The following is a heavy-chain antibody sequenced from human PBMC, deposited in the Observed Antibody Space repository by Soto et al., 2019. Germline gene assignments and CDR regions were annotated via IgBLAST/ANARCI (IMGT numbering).Heavy chain of an antibody. D-gene: IGHD2-2*01. V-gene: IGHV3-23*01. CDR3: ANRGYCSSTSCSQLLRGGYRSHPFAS. CDR2: ISGSGGST. Sequence: PGGSLRLSCAASGFTFSSYAMSWVRQAPGKGLEWVSAISGSGGSTYYADSVKGRFTISRDNSKNTLYLQMNSLRAEDTAVYYCANRGYCSSTSCSQLLRGGYRSHPFASWGQGTLVTVSS. J-gene: IGHJ4*02. CDR1: GFTFSSYA.